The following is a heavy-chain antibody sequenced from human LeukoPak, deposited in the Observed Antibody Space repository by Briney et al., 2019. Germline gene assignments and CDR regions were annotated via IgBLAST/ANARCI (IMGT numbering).Heavy chain of an antibody. CDR1: GGSISGSNW. D-gene: IGHD6-13*01. Sequence: SGTLSLTCVVSGGSISGSNWWSWVRQPPGKGLEWIGEIYHSGSTNYNPSLKSRVTISVDKSKNQFSLKLSSVTAADTAFYYCARGWGFVAAASNWFDPWGQGTLVTVSS. J-gene: IGHJ5*02. V-gene: IGHV4-4*02. CDR3: ARGWGFVAAASNWFDP. CDR2: IYHSGST.